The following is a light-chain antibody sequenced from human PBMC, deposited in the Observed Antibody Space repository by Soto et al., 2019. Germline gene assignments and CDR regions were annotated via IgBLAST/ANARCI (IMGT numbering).Light chain of an antibody. V-gene: IGKV3-15*01. J-gene: IGKJ1*01. Sequence: EIVMTQSPATLSVSPGARAPLSCRARQNVGNNLVWYQQKAGQAPRLLIYGASTRAAVTPARFSGSGSGTEFTLTISGLESEDFAVYYCQQYNNWPPWTFGQGTKVDIK. CDR3: QQYNNWPPWT. CDR1: QNVGNN. CDR2: GAS.